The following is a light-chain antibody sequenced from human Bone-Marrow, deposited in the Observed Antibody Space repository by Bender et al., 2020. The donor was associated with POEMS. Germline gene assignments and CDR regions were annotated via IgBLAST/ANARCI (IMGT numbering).Light chain of an antibody. CDR2: EDN. J-gene: IGLJ2*01. V-gene: IGLV3-1*01. Sequence: SYALTQPPSVSVSPGQTASITCSGDAFPKRYAFWYQQKPGQAPVLVIYEDNKRPSGIPERFSGSNSGNIATLTISGTQALDEADYYCQAWDTSSVVFGGGTKLTVL. CDR1: AFPKRY. CDR3: QAWDTSSVV.